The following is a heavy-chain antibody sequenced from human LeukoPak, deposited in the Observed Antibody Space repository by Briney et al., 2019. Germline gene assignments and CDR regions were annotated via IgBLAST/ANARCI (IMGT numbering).Heavy chain of an antibody. CDR3: ARHRDYYDT. Sequence: SETLSLTCTVSGASINNNFWTWIRQPPGKGLEWIGYIYSSGSANYNPSLKSRVIIPGDTSKNQISLNLTSVTAADTAVYFCARHRDYYDTWGHGTLVTVSS. CDR2: IYSSGSA. J-gene: IGHJ4*01. V-gene: IGHV4-59*08. CDR1: GASINNNF. D-gene: IGHD3-22*01.